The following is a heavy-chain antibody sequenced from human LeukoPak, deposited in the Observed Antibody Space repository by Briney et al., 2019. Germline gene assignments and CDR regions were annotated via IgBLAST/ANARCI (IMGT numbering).Heavy chain of an antibody. CDR1: GFTVSSNY. J-gene: IGHJ6*02. CDR2: IYSGGST. CDR3: ARDRGYDFDYYYGMDV. V-gene: IGHV3-66*01. Sequence: GGSLRLSCAASGFTVSSNYMSWVRQAPGKGLEWVSVIYSGGSTYYADSVKGRFTISRDNSKNTLYLQMNSLRAEDTAVYYCARDRGYDFDYYYGMDVWGQGTTVTVCS. D-gene: IGHD5-12*01.